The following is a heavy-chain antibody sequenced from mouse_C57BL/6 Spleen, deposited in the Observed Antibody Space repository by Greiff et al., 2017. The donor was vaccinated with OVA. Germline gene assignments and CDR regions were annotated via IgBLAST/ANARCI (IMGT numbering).Heavy chain of an antibody. Sequence: QVHVKQPGAELVKPGASVKLSCKASGYTFTSYWMQWVKQRPGQGLEWIGEIDPSDSYTNYNQKFKGKATLTVDTSSSTAYMQLSSLTSEDSAVYYCARKGFDYWGQGTTLTVSS. CDR2: IDPSDSYT. V-gene: IGHV1-50*01. J-gene: IGHJ2*01. CDR1: GYTFTSYW. CDR3: ARKGFDY.